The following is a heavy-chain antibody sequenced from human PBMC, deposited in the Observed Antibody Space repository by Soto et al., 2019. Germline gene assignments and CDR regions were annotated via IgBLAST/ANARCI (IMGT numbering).Heavy chain of an antibody. Sequence: PSETLSLTCTVSGGSISTRSSYWGWIRQPPGKGLEWIGYIYYSGSTYYNPSLKSRVTISVDTSKNQFSLKLSSVTAADTAVYYCARDMRLRDVSASFDIWGQGTMVTVSS. D-gene: IGHD5-12*01. CDR3: ARDMRLRDVSASFDI. J-gene: IGHJ3*02. V-gene: IGHV4-31*03. CDR1: GGSISTRSSY. CDR2: IYYSGST.